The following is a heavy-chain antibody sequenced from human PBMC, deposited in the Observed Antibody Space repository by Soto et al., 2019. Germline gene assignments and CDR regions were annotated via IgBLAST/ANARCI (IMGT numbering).Heavy chain of an antibody. CDR2: INAGNGNR. CDR3: ARDFNWASDY. V-gene: IGHV1-3*01. D-gene: IGHD1-1*01. CDR1: GYTFTSYA. Sequence: QVQLVQSGAEVKKPGASVKVSCKASGYTFTSYAMHWVRQAPGQRLEWMGWINAGNGNRKYSQRFQGRVTIDSDTSASTGYMELSSLRSEDTAVYYCARDFNWASDYWGQGTLVTVSS. J-gene: IGHJ4*02.